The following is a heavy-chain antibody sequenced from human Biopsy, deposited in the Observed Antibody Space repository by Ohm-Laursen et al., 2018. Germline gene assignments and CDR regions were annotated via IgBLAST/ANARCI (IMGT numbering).Heavy chain of an antibody. CDR2: IYYDGLNK. Sequence: SLRLSCTASGFTFSDSAMHWVRQAPGKGLEWVAVIYYDGLNKEYADSVKGRFTISRDNSKNTLFLRMNSLRAEDTAVYYCARDGIVVVPAAFHLDNWGQGTLVTVSS. CDR3: ARDGIVVVPAAFHLDN. CDR1: GFTFSDSA. D-gene: IGHD2-2*01. V-gene: IGHV3-33*08. J-gene: IGHJ4*02.